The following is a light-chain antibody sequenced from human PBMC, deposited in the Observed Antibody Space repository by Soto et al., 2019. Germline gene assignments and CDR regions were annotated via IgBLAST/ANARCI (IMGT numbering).Light chain of an antibody. CDR3: QQSYNGPFT. CDR1: QSISSW. CDR2: SAS. V-gene: IGKV1-5*01. J-gene: IGKJ3*01. Sequence: DIQMTQSPSTLSASVGDRVTVTCRASQSISSWLAWYQQRPGKAPKLLIYSASTLQTGVPSRFSGSGSGTDFTLTISSLQPEDFATYYCQQSYNGPFTFGPGTKVDIK.